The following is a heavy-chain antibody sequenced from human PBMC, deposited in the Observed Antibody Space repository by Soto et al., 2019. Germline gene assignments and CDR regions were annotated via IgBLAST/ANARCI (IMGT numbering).Heavy chain of an antibody. D-gene: IGHD3-10*01. CDR2: IYHSGST. V-gene: IGHV4-30-2*01. CDR3: ARGPPFGY. Sequence: SETLSLTCAVSGGSISSGGYSWSWIRQPPGKGLEWIGYIYHSGSTYYNPALKSRVTISVDRSKNQFSLKLSSVTAADTAVYYCARGPPFGYWGQGTLVTVSS. J-gene: IGHJ4*02. CDR1: GGSISSGGYS.